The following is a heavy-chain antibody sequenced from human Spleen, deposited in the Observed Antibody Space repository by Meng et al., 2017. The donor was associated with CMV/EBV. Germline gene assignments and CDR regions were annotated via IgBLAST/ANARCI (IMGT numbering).Heavy chain of an antibody. CDR3: ARLTTVLRFLEWLLPPPDY. CDR2: IYYSGST. CDR1: SSSYY. Sequence: SSSYYWGWIRQPPGKGLEWIGSIYYSGSTYYNPSLKGRVTISVDTSKNQFSLKLSSVTAADTAVYYCARLTTVLRFLEWLLPPPDYWGQGTLVTVSS. D-gene: IGHD3-3*01. J-gene: IGHJ4*02. V-gene: IGHV4-39*01.